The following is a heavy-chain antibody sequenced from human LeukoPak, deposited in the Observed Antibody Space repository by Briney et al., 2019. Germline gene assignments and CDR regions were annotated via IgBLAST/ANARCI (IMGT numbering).Heavy chain of an antibody. V-gene: IGHV3-23*01. J-gene: IGHJ3*02. CDR2: ITDSGGST. CDR3: AKDRGTSLCDAFDI. D-gene: IGHD6-25*01. Sequence: GGSLRLSCAASEFTFSSYAMSWVRQAPGKGLEWVSVITDSGGSTYYADSVKGRFTISRDNSKNTLYLQMNSLGAEDTAVYYCAKDRGTSLCDAFDIWGQGTMVTVSS. CDR1: EFTFSSYA.